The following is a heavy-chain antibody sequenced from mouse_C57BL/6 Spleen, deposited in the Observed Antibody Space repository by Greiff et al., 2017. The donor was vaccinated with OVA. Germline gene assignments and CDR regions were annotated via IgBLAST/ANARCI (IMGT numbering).Heavy chain of an antibody. D-gene: IGHD1-1*01. Sequence: QVQLKQPGAELVKPGASVKLSCKASGYTFTSYWMHWVKQRPGRGLEWIGRIDPNSGGTKYNEKFKSKATLTVDKPSSTAYMQLSSLTSEDSAVYYCARSIDYYGSRFDYWGQGTTLTVSS. J-gene: IGHJ2*01. CDR2: IDPNSGGT. CDR1: GYTFTSYW. V-gene: IGHV1-72*01. CDR3: ARSIDYYGSRFDY.